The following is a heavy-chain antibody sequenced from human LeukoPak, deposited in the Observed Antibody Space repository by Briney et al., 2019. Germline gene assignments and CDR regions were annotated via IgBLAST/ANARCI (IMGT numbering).Heavy chain of an antibody. CDR1: GFTFRSYD. CDR2: ISSNGGST. CDR3: ARGGSIAARPIDY. J-gene: IGHJ4*02. V-gene: IGHV3-64*01. Sequence: GGSLRLSCSASGFTFRSYDMYWVRQAPGKGLEYVSAISSNGGSTYYANSVKGRFTISRDNSKNTLFLQMGSLRAEDMAVYYCARGGSIAARPIDYWGQGTLVTVSS. D-gene: IGHD6-6*01.